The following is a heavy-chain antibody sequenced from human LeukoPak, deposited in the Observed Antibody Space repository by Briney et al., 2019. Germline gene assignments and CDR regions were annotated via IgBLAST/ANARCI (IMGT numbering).Heavy chain of an antibody. CDR1: GFAFSSYW. V-gene: IGHV3-74*01. CDR2: INSDGSST. J-gene: IGHJ4*02. D-gene: IGHD6-13*01. CDR3: AKDSSSWQDFDY. Sequence: GGSLRLSCAASGFAFSSYWMHWVRQAPGKGLVWVSRINSDGSSTSYADSVKGRFTISRDNAKNTLYLQMNSLRAEDTAVYYCAKDSSSWQDFDYWGQGTLVTVSS.